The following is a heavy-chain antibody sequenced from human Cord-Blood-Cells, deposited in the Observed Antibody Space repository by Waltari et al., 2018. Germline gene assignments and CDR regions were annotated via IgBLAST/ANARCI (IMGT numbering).Heavy chain of an antibody. CDR2: IYYSGST. D-gene: IGHD3-3*01. J-gene: IGHJ3*02. CDR1: DCSIRSRSYY. V-gene: IGHV4-39*01. CDR3: ARHTGGYDFWSGYYAFDI. Sequence: QLQLQESGPGLVTPSETLSLTCTVSDCSIRSRSYYWGWMRQPPGKGMEWIGSIYYSGSTYYKPSLKSRVTISVDTSKNQFCLKLSSVTAADTAVYYCARHTGGYDFWSGYYAFDIWGQGTMVTVSS.